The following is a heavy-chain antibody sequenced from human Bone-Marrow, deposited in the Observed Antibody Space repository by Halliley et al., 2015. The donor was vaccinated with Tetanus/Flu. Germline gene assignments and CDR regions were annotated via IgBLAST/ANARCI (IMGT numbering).Heavy chain of an antibody. Sequence: SLRLSCAASGFTFRDYAMHWVRQAPGKGLEWVAVTLHDGSNKYYAGSVKGRFTLSRDNSKNTLYLQMSSLKPEDTAVYYCARGMGDFWSACSLYGMDVWGQGTTVTVSS. D-gene: IGHD3-3*01. CDR3: ARGMGDFWSACSLYGMDV. CDR1: GFTFRDYA. V-gene: IGHV3-30-3*01. CDR2: TLHDGSNK. J-gene: IGHJ6*02.